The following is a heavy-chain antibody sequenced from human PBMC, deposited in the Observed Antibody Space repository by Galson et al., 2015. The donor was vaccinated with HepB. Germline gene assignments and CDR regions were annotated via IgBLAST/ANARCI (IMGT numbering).Heavy chain of an antibody. CDR1: GGSISSSSYY. CDR3: ARPGVYSSGWYRWENWYFDL. J-gene: IGHJ2*01. D-gene: IGHD6-19*01. Sequence: TLSLTCTVSGGSISSSSYYWGWLRQPPGKGLEWIGSIYYSGSTYYNPSLKSRVTISVDTSKNQFSLKLSSVTAADTAVYYCARPGVYSSGWYRWENWYFDLWGRGTLVTVSS. V-gene: IGHV4-39*01. CDR2: IYYSGST.